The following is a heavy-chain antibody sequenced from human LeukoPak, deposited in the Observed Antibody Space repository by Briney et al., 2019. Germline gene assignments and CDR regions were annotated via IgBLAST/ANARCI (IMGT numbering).Heavy chain of an antibody. J-gene: IGHJ4*02. D-gene: IGHD4-17*01. Sequence: GESLKISCRGSGYSFTSHWIGWVRQMSGRGLEWMGIIYPGDSDTRYSPSFQGQVTISADKSINTAYLQWSSLKASDTAMYYCARRWDYGDNSLGYWGQGTLVTVSS. CDR3: ARRWDYGDNSLGY. CDR1: GYSFTSHW. V-gene: IGHV5-51*01. CDR2: IYPGDSDT.